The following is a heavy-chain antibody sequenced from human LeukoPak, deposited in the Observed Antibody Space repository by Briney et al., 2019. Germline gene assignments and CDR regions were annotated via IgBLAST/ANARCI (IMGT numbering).Heavy chain of an antibody. D-gene: IGHD6-19*01. Sequence: ASVKVSCKASGYTFTSYGISWVRQAPGQGLEWMGWISAYNGNTNYAQKLQGRVTMTTDTSTSTAYMELRSLRSDDTAVYYCARGGSVAGVYYYYYMDVWGKGTTVTVSS. J-gene: IGHJ6*03. CDR3: ARGGSVAGVYYYYYMDV. V-gene: IGHV1-18*01. CDR2: ISAYNGNT. CDR1: GYTFTSYG.